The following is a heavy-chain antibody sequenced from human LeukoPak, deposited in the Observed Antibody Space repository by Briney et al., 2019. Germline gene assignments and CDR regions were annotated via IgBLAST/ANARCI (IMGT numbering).Heavy chain of an antibody. J-gene: IGHJ4*02. CDR3: AREVWGESGTYYIDY. CDR2: IYYSGST. Sequence: SETLSLTCTVSGGSISSYYWSWIRQPPGKGLEWIGYIYYSGSTNYNPSLKSRVTISVDTSKNQFSLKLSSVTAADTAVYYCAREVWGESGTYYIDYWGQGTLVSVSS. CDR1: GGSISSYY. D-gene: IGHD1-26*01. V-gene: IGHV4-59*12.